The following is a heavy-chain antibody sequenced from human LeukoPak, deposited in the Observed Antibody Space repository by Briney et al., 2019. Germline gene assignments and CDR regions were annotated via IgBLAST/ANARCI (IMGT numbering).Heavy chain of an antibody. CDR2: INWNGGST. J-gene: IGHJ4*02. V-gene: IGHV3-20*04. D-gene: IGHD6-13*01. CDR1: GFTFDDYG. CDR3: ARAPGSSWYNY. Sequence: GGSLRLSCAASGFTFDDYGMGWVRQAPGKGLEWVSGINWNGGSTGYADSVKGRFTISRDNAKNSLYLQMNSLRAEDTALYYCARAPGSSWYNYWGQGTLVTVSS.